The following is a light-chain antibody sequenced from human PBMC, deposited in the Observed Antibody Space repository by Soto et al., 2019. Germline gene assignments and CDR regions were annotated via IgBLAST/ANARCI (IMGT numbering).Light chain of an antibody. J-gene: IGKJ1*01. Sequence: DIQMTQSPSTLSASVGDRVTITCRASQSISSWLAWYQQKPGKAPKLLIYDASSLESGVPSRFSGSGSGTEFTLTISSLKPDDFATYYCQQYNSYSPRTFGQGTTVEIK. CDR2: DAS. CDR1: QSISSW. V-gene: IGKV1-5*01. CDR3: QQYNSYSPRT.